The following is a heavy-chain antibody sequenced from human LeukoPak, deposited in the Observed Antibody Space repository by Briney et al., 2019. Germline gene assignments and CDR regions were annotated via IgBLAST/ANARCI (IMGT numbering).Heavy chain of an antibody. V-gene: IGHV3-23*01. J-gene: IGHJ4*02. D-gene: IGHD6-13*01. CDR2: ISGSGDIT. CDR3: AKDRTSNWYYFDY. CDR1: GFTFSSYG. Sequence: GGSLRLSCAASGFTFSSYGMSWVRQAPGKGLEWVSAISGSGDITYSADSVKGRFTISRDNSKNTLYLQMNSLRAEDTDVYYCAKDRTSNWYYFDYWGQGILVTVSS.